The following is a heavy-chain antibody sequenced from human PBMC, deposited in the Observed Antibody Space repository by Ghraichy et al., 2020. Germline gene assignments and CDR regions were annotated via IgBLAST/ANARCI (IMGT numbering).Heavy chain of an antibody. J-gene: IGHJ5*02. Sequence: SQTLSLTCTISGDSVSNNSAAWNWIRQSPSRGLEWLGRTYFRSRWFNDYGVSVRGRITINPDTSKNQISLRLNSVTPEDTAGYYCAREGCGGGGCFLTNWFHPWGQGTLVTVSS. CDR1: GDSVSNNSAA. D-gene: IGHD2-15*01. CDR2: TYFRSRWFN. V-gene: IGHV6-1*01. CDR3: AREGCGGGGCFLTNWFHP.